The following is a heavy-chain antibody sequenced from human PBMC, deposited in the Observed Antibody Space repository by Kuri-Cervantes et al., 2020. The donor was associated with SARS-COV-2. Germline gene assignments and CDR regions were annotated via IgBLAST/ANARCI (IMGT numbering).Heavy chain of an antibody. CDR3: ASLSNLEWLPP. J-gene: IGHJ5*02. Sequence: GGSLRLSCAASGFTFSSYWMHWVRQAPGKGLVWVSRINGDGSSTSYADSVKGRFTISRDNAKNTLYLQMNSLRAEDTAVYYCASLSNLEWLPPWGQGTLVTVSS. CDR1: GFTFSSYW. V-gene: IGHV3-74*01. D-gene: IGHD3-3*01. CDR2: INGDGSST.